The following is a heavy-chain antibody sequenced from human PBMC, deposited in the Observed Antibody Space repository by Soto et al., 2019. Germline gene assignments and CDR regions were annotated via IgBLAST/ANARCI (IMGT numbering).Heavy chain of an antibody. D-gene: IGHD3-10*01. CDR2: IIPIFGIK. J-gene: IGHJ4*02. Sequence: QMQLVQSGAEVKERGSSVKISCKSSGGTFNTYALTWVRQAPGQGLEWIGGIIPIFGIKNVAQRFQGRVTINADECLTTAYMEMTSLRSDDRAVYYCSKEAGDHWGQGTLVTVSS. CDR3: SKEAGDH. CDR1: GGTFNTYA. V-gene: IGHV1-69*01.